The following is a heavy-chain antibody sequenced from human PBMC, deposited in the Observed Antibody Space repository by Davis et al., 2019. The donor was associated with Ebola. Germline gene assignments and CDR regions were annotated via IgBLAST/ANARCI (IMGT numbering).Heavy chain of an antibody. V-gene: IGHV4-59*01. J-gene: IGHJ4*02. CDR3: ARAKWRDSRLTLGY. CDR2: IYYSGST. CDR1: GGSISSYY. Sequence: MPSETLSLTCTVSGGSISSYYWSWIRQPPGKGLEWIGYIYYSGSTNYNPSLKSRVTISVDTSKNQFSLKLSSVTAADTAVYYCARAKWRDSRLTLGYWGQGTLVTVSS. D-gene: IGHD5-12*01.